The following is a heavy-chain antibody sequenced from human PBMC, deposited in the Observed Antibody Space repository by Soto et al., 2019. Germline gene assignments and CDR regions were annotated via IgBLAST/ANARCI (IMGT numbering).Heavy chain of an antibody. V-gene: IGHV1-69*13. Sequence: SVKVSCKASGGTFSSYAISWVRQAPGQGLEWMGGIIPIFGTANYAQKFQGRVTITADESTSTAYMELSSLRSEDTAVYYCARDSSTIFGVVIPTWFDPWGQGTLVTVSS. D-gene: IGHD3-3*01. CDR2: IIPIFGTA. J-gene: IGHJ5*02. CDR1: GGTFSSYA. CDR3: ARDSSTIFGVVIPTWFDP.